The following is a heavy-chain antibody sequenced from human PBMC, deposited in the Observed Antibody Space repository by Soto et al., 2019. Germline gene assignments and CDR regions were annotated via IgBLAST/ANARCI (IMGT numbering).Heavy chain of an antibody. CDR1: GFTFSSYA. Sequence: PGGSLRLSCAASGFTFSSYAMSWCRQAPGKGLEWVSAISGSGGSTYYADSVKGRFTISRDNSKNTLYLQMNSLRAEDTAVYYCAKSPSSPLVVVAGLLDYCGQGTLVIVSS. CDR3: AKSPSSPLVVVAGLLDY. J-gene: IGHJ4*02. CDR2: ISGSGGST. V-gene: IGHV3-23*01. D-gene: IGHD2-15*01.